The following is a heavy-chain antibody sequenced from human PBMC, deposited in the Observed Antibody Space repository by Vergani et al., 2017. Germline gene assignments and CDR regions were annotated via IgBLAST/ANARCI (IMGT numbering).Heavy chain of an antibody. Sequence: QVQLVESGGGVVQPGRSLRLSCAASGFTFSSYGMHWVRQAPGKGLEWVAVIWYDGSNKYYADSVKGRFTISRDNAKNSLYLQMNSLRAEDTAVYYCARGGITMIVVGNDYWGQGTLVTVSS. CDR1: GFTFSSYG. CDR3: ARGGITMIVVGNDY. J-gene: IGHJ4*02. CDR2: IWYDGSNK. D-gene: IGHD3-22*01. V-gene: IGHV3-33*01.